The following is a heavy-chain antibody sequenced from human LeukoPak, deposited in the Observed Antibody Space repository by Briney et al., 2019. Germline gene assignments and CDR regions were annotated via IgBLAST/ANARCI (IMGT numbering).Heavy chain of an antibody. CDR3: AKDSTHRDGYNAPLFDY. Sequence: GGSLRLSCAASGFTFSSYAMSWVRQAPGKGLEWVSAISGSGGSTYYAGSVKGRFTISRDNSKNTLYLQMNSLRAEDTAVYYCAKDSTHRDGYNAPLFDYWGQGTLVTVSS. V-gene: IGHV3-23*01. CDR1: GFTFSSYA. J-gene: IGHJ4*02. D-gene: IGHD5-24*01. CDR2: ISGSGGST.